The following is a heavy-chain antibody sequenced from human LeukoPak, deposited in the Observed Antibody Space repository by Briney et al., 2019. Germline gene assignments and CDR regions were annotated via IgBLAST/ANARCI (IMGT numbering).Heavy chain of an antibody. J-gene: IGHJ4*02. D-gene: IGHD6-13*01. CDR2: ISTSGSTI. Sequence: GGSLRLSCAASGFTFSSYWMSWVRRAPGKGLEWVSYISTSGSTIYYADSVKGRFTMSRDNAKNSLYLQMNSLSAEDTAVYYCARYSSSWYATDYWGQGTLVTVSS. CDR1: GFTFSSYW. CDR3: ARYSSSWYATDY. V-gene: IGHV3-48*04.